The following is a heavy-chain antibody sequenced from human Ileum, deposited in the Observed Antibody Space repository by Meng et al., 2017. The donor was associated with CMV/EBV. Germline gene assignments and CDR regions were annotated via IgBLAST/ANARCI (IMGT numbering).Heavy chain of an antibody. J-gene: IGHJ4*02. D-gene: IGHD7-27*01. CDR2: IRLNSGDT. V-gene: IGHV1-2*06. CDR1: GDIFTGYY. CDR3: ARENWVYDY. Sequence: VKEVRAEAGRKVPGASVKVSFKASGDIFTGYYMHWFRQAPGQGLEWMGQIRLNSGDTHYAQKFQGRVTMTRDMSIITAYMELSSLMSDDTAVYYCARENWVYDYWGQGTLVTVSS.